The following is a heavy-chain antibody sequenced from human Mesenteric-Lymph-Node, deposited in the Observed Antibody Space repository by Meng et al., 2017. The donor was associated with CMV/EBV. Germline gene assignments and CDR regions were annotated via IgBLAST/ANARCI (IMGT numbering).Heavy chain of an antibody. CDR3: ARSLGYCSSTSCPKSRNWYFDL. V-gene: IGHV3-21*01. CDR2: ISRSSSYI. Sequence: YSMNWGRQAPGKCLECVPSISRSSSYISYAYSVKGRFTISRDNAKNSLYLQMNSLRAEDTAVYYCARSLGYCSSTSCPKSRNWYFDLWGRLTLFTVSS. D-gene: IGHD2-2*01. J-gene: IGHJ2*01. CDR1: YS.